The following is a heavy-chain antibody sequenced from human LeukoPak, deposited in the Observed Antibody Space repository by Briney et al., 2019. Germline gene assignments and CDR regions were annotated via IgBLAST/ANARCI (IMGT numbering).Heavy chain of an antibody. Sequence: GGSLRLSCAASGFTFSSYAMSWVRQAPGKGLEWVSAISGSGVSTYYADSVKGRFTISGDISKNTLNLQMNSLRAEDTAVYYCSRGLHDYGDSNYYFDQWGRGTLVIVSS. D-gene: IGHD4-17*01. J-gene: IGHJ4*02. V-gene: IGHV3-23*01. CDR1: GFTFSSYA. CDR2: ISGSGVST. CDR3: SRGLHDYGDSNYYFDQ.